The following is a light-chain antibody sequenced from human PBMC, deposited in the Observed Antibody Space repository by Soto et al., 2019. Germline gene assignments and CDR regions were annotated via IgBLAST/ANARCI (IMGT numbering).Light chain of an antibody. Sequence: QSVLTQPASVSGSPGQSITISCTGTSSDVGGYNYVSWYQQHPGKAPKLMIYDVSNRPSGVSNRCSGSKSGNTASLTISGLQAEDEADYYCSSYTSSSHVVFGGGTKLTVL. CDR1: SSDVGGYNY. J-gene: IGLJ2*01. CDR2: DVS. CDR3: SSYTSSSHVV. V-gene: IGLV2-14*01.